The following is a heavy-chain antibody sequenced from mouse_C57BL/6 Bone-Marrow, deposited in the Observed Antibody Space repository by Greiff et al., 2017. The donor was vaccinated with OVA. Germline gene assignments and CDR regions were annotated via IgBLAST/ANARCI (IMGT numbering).Heavy chain of an antibody. Sequence: QVQLQQPGAELVRPGTSVKLSCKASGYTFTSYWMHWVKQRPGQGLEWIGVIDPSDSYTNYNQKFKGKATLTVDTSSSTAYMQLSSLTSEDSAVYYCARRVAYYSNLGYWGQGTTLTVSS. V-gene: IGHV1-59*01. CDR2: IDPSDSYT. D-gene: IGHD2-5*01. CDR3: ARRVAYYSNLGY. CDR1: GYTFTSYW. J-gene: IGHJ2*01.